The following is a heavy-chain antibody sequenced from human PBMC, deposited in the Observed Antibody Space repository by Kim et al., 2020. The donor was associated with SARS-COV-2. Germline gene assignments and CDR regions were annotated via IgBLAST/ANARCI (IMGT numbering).Heavy chain of an antibody. CDR2: IKQDGSEK. CDR1: GFTFSSYW. D-gene: IGHD6-13*01. CDR3: AREHIPGYSSSWYLFWHPTLPTDAFDI. Sequence: GGSLRLSCAASGFTFSSYWMSWVRQAPGKGLEWVANIKQDGSEKYYVDSVKGRFTISRDNAKNSLYLQMNSLRAEDTAVYYCAREHIPGYSSSWYLFWHPTLPTDAFDIWGQGTMVTVSS. J-gene: IGHJ3*02. V-gene: IGHV3-7*03.